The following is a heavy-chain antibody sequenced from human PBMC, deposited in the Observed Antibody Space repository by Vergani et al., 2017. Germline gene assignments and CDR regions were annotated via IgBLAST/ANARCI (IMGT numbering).Heavy chain of an antibody. D-gene: IGHD1-20*01. CDR3: ARSFFNWNPFDY. CDR1: GFSLSNARMG. J-gene: IGHJ4*02. CDR2: IFSNDEK. V-gene: IGHV2-26*01. Sequence: QVTLKESGPVLVKPTETPTLTCTVSGFSLSNARMGVSWIRQPPGKVLEWRANIFSNDEKSYSTSLKSRLTISKDTSKSQMVLTMTNMDPVDTPTYYCARSFFNWNPFDYWGQGTLVTVSS.